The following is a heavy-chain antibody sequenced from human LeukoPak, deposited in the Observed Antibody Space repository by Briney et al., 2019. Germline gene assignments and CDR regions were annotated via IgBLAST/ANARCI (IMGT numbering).Heavy chain of an antibody. CDR3: ARERSGYDYDY. Sequence: SQTLSLTCTVSGGSISSGDYYWSWIRQPPATGLEWIGYIYYSGSTYYNPSLKSRVGISVDTSKNQFSLKLSSVTAADTAVYYCARERSGYDYDYWGQGTLVTVSS. D-gene: IGHD5-12*01. J-gene: IGHJ4*02. CDR1: GGSISSGDYY. V-gene: IGHV4-30-4*08. CDR2: IYYSGST.